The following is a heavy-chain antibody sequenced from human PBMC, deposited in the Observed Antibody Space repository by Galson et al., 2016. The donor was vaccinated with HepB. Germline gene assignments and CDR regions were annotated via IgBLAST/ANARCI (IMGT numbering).Heavy chain of an antibody. Sequence: QSGAEVKKPGESLKISCRVSGHTFTNFGVAWVRQMPGKGLEWMGIIYPGDSEARYSPSFQGQVTLSADKSINPAYLHWISLQASDSALYYCATRTGSGGYWYFDLWGRGTLVTVSS. J-gene: IGHJ2*01. CDR1: GHTFTNFG. V-gene: IGHV5-51*01. CDR2: IYPGDSEA. D-gene: IGHD2-15*01. CDR3: ATRTGSGGYWYFDL.